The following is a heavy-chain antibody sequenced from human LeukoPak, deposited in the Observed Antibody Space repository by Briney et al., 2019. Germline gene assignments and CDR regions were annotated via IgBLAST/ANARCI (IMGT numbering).Heavy chain of an antibody. Sequence: SETLSLTCAVSGYSISSGYYWGWIRQPPGKGLEWIGSIYTSGSTNYNPSLKSRVTMSVDTSKNQFSLKLSSVTAADTAVYYCAREGGDQYYFDYWGQGTLVTVSS. CDR2: IYTSGST. CDR3: AREGGDQYYFDY. D-gene: IGHD4-17*01. V-gene: IGHV4-38-2*02. CDR1: GYSISSGYY. J-gene: IGHJ4*02.